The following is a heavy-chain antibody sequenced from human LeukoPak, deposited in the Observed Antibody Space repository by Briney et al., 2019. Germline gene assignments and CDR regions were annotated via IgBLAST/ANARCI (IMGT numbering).Heavy chain of an antibody. CDR3: AKDLFPTTVTNGMDV. Sequence: GGSLRLSCAASGFTLSSYGMHWVRQAPGKGLEWVAVISYDGSNKYYADSVKGRFTISRDNSKNTLYLQMNSLRAEDTAVYYCAKDLFPTTVTNGMDVWAKGPRSPSP. CDR1: GFTLSSYG. CDR2: ISYDGSNK. D-gene: IGHD4-11*01. J-gene: IGHJ6*02. V-gene: IGHV3-30*18.